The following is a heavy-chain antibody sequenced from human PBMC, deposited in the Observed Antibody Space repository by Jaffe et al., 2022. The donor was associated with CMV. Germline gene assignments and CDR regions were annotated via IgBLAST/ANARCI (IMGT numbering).Heavy chain of an antibody. J-gene: IGHJ3*02. V-gene: IGHV3-15*01. CDR2: IKSKTDGGTT. D-gene: IGHD2-21*02. Sequence: EVQLVESGGGLVKPGGSLRLSCAASGFTFSNAWMSWVRQAPGKGLEWVGRIKSKTDGGTTDYAAPVKGRFTISRDDSKNTLYLQMNSLKTEDTAVYYCTTDYLVVTPHDAFDIWGQGTMVTVSS. CDR1: GFTFSNAW. CDR3: TTDYLVVTPHDAFDI.